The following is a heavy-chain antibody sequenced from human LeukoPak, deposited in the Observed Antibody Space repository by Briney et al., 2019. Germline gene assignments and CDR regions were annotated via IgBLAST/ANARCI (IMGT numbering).Heavy chain of an antibody. CDR2: IWYDGSNK. V-gene: IGHV3-33*01. D-gene: IGHD4-17*01. CDR3: ARDLWDYGDYVFDY. CDR1: GFTFSSYG. Sequence: PGGSLRLSCAASGFTFSSYGMHWVRQAPGKGLEWVAVIWYDGSNKYYADSVKGRFTISRDNSKNTLYLQMNSLRAEDTAVYYCARDLWDYGDYVFDYWGQGTLVTASS. J-gene: IGHJ4*02.